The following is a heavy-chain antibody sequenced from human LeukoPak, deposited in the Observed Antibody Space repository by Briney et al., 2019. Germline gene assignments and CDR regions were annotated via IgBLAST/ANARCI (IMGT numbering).Heavy chain of an antibody. Sequence: GGSLRLSCAASGFTFSSYSMNWVRQAPGKGLEWVSSISSSSSYIYHADSVKGRFTISRDNAKNSLYLQMNSLRAEDTAVYYCARWIQLWPTRGDYWGQGTLVTVSS. D-gene: IGHD5-18*01. CDR1: GFTFSSYS. CDR3: ARWIQLWPTRGDY. V-gene: IGHV3-21*01. J-gene: IGHJ4*02. CDR2: ISSSSSYI.